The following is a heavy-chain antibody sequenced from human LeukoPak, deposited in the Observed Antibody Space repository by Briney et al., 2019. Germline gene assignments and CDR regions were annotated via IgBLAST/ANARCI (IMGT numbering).Heavy chain of an antibody. CDR2: ISSSGSNT. CDR3: ARDYSTNPEGADY. Sequence: GGSLRLSCAASEFTYGMNWVRQAPGKGLECVSAISSSGSNTYYADSVKGRFTISRDNSKNSLYLQMNSLRAEDTAVYYCARDYSTNPEGADYWGQGTLVTVSS. CDR1: EFTYG. V-gene: IGHV3-21*01. D-gene: IGHD6-13*01. J-gene: IGHJ4*02.